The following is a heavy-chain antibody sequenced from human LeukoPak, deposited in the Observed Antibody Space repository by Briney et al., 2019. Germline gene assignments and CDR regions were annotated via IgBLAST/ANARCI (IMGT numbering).Heavy chain of an antibody. Sequence: GGSLRLSCAASGFTFSGSAMHWVRQASGKGLEWVGRIRSKANSYATAYAASVKGRFTISRDDSKNTAYLQMNSLKTEDTAVYYCTRQSLNYGSSYDPWGQGTLVTVSS. CDR1: GFTFSGSA. D-gene: IGHD3-10*01. CDR2: IRSKANSYAT. J-gene: IGHJ5*02. V-gene: IGHV3-73*01. CDR3: TRQSLNYGSSYDP.